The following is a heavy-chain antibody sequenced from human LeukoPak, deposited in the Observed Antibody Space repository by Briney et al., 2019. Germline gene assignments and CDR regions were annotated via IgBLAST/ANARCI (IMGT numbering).Heavy chain of an antibody. CDR2: IYHSGST. CDR3: ARDRRGFGSPGPKHANFDY. CDR1: GGSISSSNW. D-gene: IGHD6-13*01. V-gene: IGHV4-4*02. Sequence: PSETLSLTCAVSGGSISSSNWWSWVRQPPGKGLEWIGEIYHSGSTNYNPSLKSRVTISVDKSKNQFSLKLSSVTAADTAVYYCARDRRGFGSPGPKHANFDYWGQGTLVTVSS. J-gene: IGHJ4*02.